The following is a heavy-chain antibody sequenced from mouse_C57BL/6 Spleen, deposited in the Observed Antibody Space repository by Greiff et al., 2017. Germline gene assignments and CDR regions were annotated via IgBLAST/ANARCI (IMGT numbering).Heavy chain of an antibody. J-gene: IGHJ1*03. Sequence: VHVKQSGPELVKPGASVKMSCKASGYTFTDYNMHWVKQSHGKSLEWIGYINPNNGGTSYNQKFKGKATLTVNKSSSTAYMELRSLTSEDSAVYYCARGSNSSYWYFDVWGTGTTVTVSS. D-gene: IGHD2-5*01. V-gene: IGHV1-22*01. CDR2: INPNNGGT. CDR1: GYTFTDYN. CDR3: ARGSNSSYWYFDV.